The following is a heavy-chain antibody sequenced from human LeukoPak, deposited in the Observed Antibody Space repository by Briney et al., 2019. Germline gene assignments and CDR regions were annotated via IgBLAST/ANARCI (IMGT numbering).Heavy chain of an antibody. V-gene: IGHV1-46*01. CDR2: INPSGGST. CDR3: ARSSIIAAAGPYYFDY. CDR1: GYTFTSYY. Sequence: ASVKVSCKASGYTFTSYYMHWVRQAPGQGLEWMGIINPSGGSTSYAQKFQGRVTITADKSTSTAYMELSSLRSEDTAVYYCARSSIIAAAGPYYFDYWGQGTLVTVSS. J-gene: IGHJ4*02. D-gene: IGHD6-13*01.